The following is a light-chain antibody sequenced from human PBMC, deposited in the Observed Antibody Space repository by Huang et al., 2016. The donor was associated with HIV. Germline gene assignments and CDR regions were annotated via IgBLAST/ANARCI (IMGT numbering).Light chain of an antibody. Sequence: EIVMTQSPATLSVSPGERVTLSCRASQSVSRNLAWYQQRPCQAPRLLIYGASIRATGGPARVSGAGSGTEFTLTINSLQSEDFAFYYCHQSNDWPPWTFGQGTKVEI. V-gene: IGKV3D-15*01. CDR2: GAS. CDR3: HQSNDWPPWT. J-gene: IGKJ1*01. CDR1: QSVSRN.